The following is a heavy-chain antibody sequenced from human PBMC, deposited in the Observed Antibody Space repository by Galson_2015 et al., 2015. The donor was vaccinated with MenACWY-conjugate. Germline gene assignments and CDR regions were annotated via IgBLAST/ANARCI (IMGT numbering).Heavy chain of an antibody. CDR3: AKDLVKNYEMLTGYFSD. D-gene: IGHD3-9*01. CDR2: ISDSGRTT. Sequence: SLRLSCAASGFPFSSYAMTWVRQAPGKGLERVSTISDSGRTTYYADSVQGRFLISRDNSKNKVFLQMNSLRAEDAAAYYCAKDLVKNYEMLTGYFSDWGQGALVSVSS. J-gene: IGHJ4*02. V-gene: IGHV3-23*01. CDR1: GFPFSSYA.